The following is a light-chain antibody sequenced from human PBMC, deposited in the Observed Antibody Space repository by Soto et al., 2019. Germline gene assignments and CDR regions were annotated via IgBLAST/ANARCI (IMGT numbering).Light chain of an antibody. Sequence: QSVLTQPASVSGSPGQSITISCTGTSDDIGANNHVSRYQHHPGKAPKILIYEAANRPSGISHRFSGSKSGNTASLTISGLQAEDEADYFCTSYTSASTLVFGGGTKLTVL. V-gene: IGLV2-14*01. CDR2: EAA. CDR3: TSYTSASTLV. J-gene: IGLJ3*02. CDR1: SDDIGANNH.